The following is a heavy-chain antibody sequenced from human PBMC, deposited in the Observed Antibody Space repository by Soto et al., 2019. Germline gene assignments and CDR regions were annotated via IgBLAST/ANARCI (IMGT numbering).Heavy chain of an antibody. CDR1: GDTFSSYA. V-gene: IGHV1-69*01. CDR2: IIPFFNTS. D-gene: IGHD1-26*01. Sequence: QEQLVQSGAEVKKPGSSVKVSCKASGDTFSSYAISWVRQAPGQGLDWMGGIIPFFNTSNYGQKFKGRVTITPDESTSTAYMELSSLRSDDTAMYYCARESADGGNPLACDSWGQGTLVIVSS. J-gene: IGHJ5*02. CDR3: ARESADGGNPLACDS.